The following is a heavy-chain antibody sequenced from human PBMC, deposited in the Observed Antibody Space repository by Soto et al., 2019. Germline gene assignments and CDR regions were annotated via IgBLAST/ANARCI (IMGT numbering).Heavy chain of an antibody. V-gene: IGHV3-23*01. J-gene: IGHJ4*02. Sequence: EVQLLESGGGLVQPGESLRLSCAASGFTFTNYAMGWVRQAPGKGLEWVSLISGSDGSTYYTDSVKGRFTISRDNPKNTLYLQMDSLRAEDTAVYYCAKGPSSAWYYFDYWGQGTLVTVSS. CDR2: ISGSDGST. D-gene: IGHD6-19*01. CDR1: GFTFTNYA. CDR3: AKGPSSAWYYFDY.